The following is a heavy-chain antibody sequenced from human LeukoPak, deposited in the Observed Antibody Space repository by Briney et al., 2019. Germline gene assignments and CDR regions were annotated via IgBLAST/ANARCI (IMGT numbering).Heavy chain of an antibody. J-gene: IGHJ6*02. CDR1: GFTFSNSA. D-gene: IGHD6-19*01. CDR2: ISGGGDT. CDR3: ARYSSGWPYYYYGMDV. V-gene: IGHV3-23*01. Sequence: PGGSLRLSCAASGFTFSNSAMTWVRQAPGKGLEWVSAISGGGDTYYADSVKGRFTISRDNSKNTLYLQMNSLRAEDTAVYYCARYSSGWPYYYYGMDVWGQGTTVTVSS.